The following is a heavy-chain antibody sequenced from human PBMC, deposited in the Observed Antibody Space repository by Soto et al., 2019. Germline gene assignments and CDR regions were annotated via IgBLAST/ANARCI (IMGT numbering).Heavy chain of an antibody. V-gene: IGHV4-4*02. CDR3: ARVYPYYYYMDV. CDR1: SGSISSSNW. Sequence: SETLPLTCAVSSGSISSSNWWSWVRQPPGEGLEWIGEIYHSGSTNYNPSLKSRVTISVDKSKNQFSLKLNSVTAADTAVFYCARVYPYYYYMDVWGKGTTVTVSS. J-gene: IGHJ6*03. CDR2: IYHSGST.